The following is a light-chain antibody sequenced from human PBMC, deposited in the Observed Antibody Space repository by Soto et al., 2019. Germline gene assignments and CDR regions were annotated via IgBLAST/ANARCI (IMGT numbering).Light chain of an antibody. CDR2: GPS. CDR1: QSVSSY. J-gene: IGKJ1*01. CDR3: QQYTHWPVWS. V-gene: IGKV3-15*01. Sequence: EIVLTQSPATLSLSPGERATLSFGASQSVSSYLAWYQQKPGQAPRLLIYGPSTRATGVPARFSGSGSVTEFTLTISSLQSEDFAMYYCQQYTHWPVWSFGQGTKV.